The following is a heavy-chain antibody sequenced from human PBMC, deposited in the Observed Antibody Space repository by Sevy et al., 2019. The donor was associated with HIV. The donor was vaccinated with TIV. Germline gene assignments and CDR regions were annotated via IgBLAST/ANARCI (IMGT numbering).Heavy chain of an antibody. CDR1: GFTFSSYW. CDR2: IKQGGSEK. D-gene: IGHD6-19*01. V-gene: IGHV3-7*03. Sequence: GGSLRLSCAASGFTFSSYWMSWVRQAPGKGLEWVANIKQGGSEKYYVDSVKGRFTISRDNAKNSLYLQMNSLRAEDTAVYYCAREPIRGIAVGGNYWGQGTLVTVSS. J-gene: IGHJ4*02. CDR3: AREPIRGIAVGGNY.